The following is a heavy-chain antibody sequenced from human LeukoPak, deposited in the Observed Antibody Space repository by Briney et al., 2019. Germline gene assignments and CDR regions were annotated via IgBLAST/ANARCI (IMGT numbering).Heavy chain of an antibody. CDR1: GFTFSSYS. CDR2: INHRGST. CDR3: ARGGSTTPNLIYYYYYMDV. Sequence: SGGSLRLSCAASGFTFSSYSMNWIRQPPGKGLEWIGEINHRGSTNYNPSLKSRVTISVDTSKNQFSLKLSSVTAADTAVYYCARGGSTTPNLIYYYYYMDVRGKGTTVTVSS. D-gene: IGHD2-2*01. V-gene: IGHV4-34*01. J-gene: IGHJ6*03.